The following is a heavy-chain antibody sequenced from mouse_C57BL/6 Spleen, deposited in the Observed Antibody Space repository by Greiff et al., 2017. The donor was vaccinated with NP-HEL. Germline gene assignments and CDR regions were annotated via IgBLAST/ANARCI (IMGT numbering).Heavy chain of an antibody. CDR1: GYAFSSYW. V-gene: IGHV1-80*01. J-gene: IGHJ3*01. Sequence: QVQLQQSGAELVKPGASVKISCKASGYAFSSYWMNWVKQRPGKGLEWIGQIYPGDGDTNYNGKFKGKATLTADKSSSTAYMQLSSLTSEDSAVDFCARFFEYDDGAWFAYWGQGTLVTVSA. D-gene: IGHD2-4*01. CDR3: ARFFEYDDGAWFAY. CDR2: IYPGDGDT.